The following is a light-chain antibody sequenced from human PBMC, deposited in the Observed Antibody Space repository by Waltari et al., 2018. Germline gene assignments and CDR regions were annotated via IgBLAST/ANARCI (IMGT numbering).Light chain of an antibody. CDR1: SSDVGSYNV. J-gene: IGLJ2*01. V-gene: IGLV2-23*02. Sequence: QSALTQPASVSGSPGQSITISCTGTSSDVGSYNVVSWYQQHPGKAPKLMICEVSKRPAGVSNPCSGSKSGNTASLTISGLQAEDEADYYCCSYAGSSTVVFGGGTKLTVL. CDR2: EVS. CDR3: CSYAGSSTVV.